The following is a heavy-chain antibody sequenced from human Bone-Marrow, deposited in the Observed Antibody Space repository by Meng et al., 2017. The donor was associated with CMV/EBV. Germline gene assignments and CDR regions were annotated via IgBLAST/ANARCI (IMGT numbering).Heavy chain of an antibody. CDR2: INPNSAGT. V-gene: IGHV1-2*02. J-gene: IGHJ3*02. CDR3: ARGKGYCGNIRCTYDGFDI. Sequence: ASVKVSCKASGYTFTGYYMHWVRQAPGQGLEWMGWINPNSAGTNYAQKFQGRVTMTRDTSISTAYMELSRLRSDDTAVYYCARGKGYCGNIRCTYDGFDIWGQGTMVTVSS. D-gene: IGHD2-2*01. CDR1: GYTFTGYY.